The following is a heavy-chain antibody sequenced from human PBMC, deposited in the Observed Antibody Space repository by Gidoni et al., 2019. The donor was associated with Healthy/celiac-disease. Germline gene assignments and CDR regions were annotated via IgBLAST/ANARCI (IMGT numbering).Heavy chain of an antibody. CDR2: INHSEST. CDR1: GGSFSGYY. V-gene: IGHV4-34*01. CDR3: ARGGWGEYSSPPYYFDY. J-gene: IGHJ4*02. D-gene: IGHD6-6*01. Sequence: QVQLQQWGAGLLKPSETLSLTCAVYGGSFSGYYWSWIRQPPGKGLEWIGEINHSESTNSNPSLKSRVTISVDTSKNQFSLKLSSVTAADTAVYYWARGGWGEYSSPPYYFDYWGQGTLVTVSS.